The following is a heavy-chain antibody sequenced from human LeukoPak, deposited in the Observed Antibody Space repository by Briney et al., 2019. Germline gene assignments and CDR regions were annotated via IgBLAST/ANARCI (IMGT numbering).Heavy chain of an antibody. CDR3: AREGSNSGSYYLDY. D-gene: IGHD3-10*01. J-gene: IGHJ4*02. CDR1: GDSISGSNYY. V-gene: IGHV4-39*02. CDR2: VYNIGST. Sequence: SETLSLTCTVSGDSISGSNYYWAWIRQPPGKGLEWIGNVYNIGSTYYSPSLKSRLTISVDMSKNQFSLKLSSVTAADTAVYYCAREGSNSGSYYLDYWGQGTLVTVSS.